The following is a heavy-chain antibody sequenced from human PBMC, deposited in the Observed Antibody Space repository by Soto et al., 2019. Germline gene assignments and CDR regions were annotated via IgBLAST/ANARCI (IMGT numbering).Heavy chain of an antibody. Sequence: QVQLQESGPGLEKPSQTLSLTCTVSGGSISGGVYYWSGIRQPPGKGLEGIGYIFDSGSTYYNPSLESRVTISVDTSKTQFSLRLSSVTAADTAVYYCAREIIPLTTDWYFDLWGRGTLVTVSS. J-gene: IGHJ2*01. V-gene: IGHV4-30-4*01. D-gene: IGHD4-17*01. CDR3: AREIIPLTTDWYFDL. CDR2: IFDSGST. CDR1: GGSISGGVYY.